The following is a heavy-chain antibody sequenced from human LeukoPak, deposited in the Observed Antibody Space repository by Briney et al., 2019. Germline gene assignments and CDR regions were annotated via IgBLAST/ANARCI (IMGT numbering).Heavy chain of an antibody. CDR3: AKDEEVPSDYYYMDV. CDR2: IWYDGSNK. J-gene: IGHJ6*03. Sequence: PGGSLRLSCAASGFTFSSYGMHWVRQAPGKGLEWVAVIWYDGSNKYYADSVKGRFTISRDNSKNTLYLQMNSLRAEDTAVYYCAKDEEVPSDYYYMDVWGKGTTVTVSS. D-gene: IGHD2-2*01. CDR1: GFTFSSYG. V-gene: IGHV3-33*06.